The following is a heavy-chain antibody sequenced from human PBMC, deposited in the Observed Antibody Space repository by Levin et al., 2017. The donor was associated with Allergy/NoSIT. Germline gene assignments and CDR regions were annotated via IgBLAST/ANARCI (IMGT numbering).Heavy chain of an antibody. CDR3: ARLPRPHAAGPYQYHYYYMDV. CDR2: IYYTTST. CDR1: GGSITSSPYY. D-gene: IGHD2-2*01. Sequence: ESLKISCSVSGGSITSSPYYWGWIRQPPGKGLEWIGSIYYTTSTYYNPSLRGRITVSVDTSKNQFSLKVNSVTAADTAVYYCARLPRPHAAGPYQYHYYYMDVWGKGTTVTVSS. J-gene: IGHJ6*03. V-gene: IGHV4-39*01.